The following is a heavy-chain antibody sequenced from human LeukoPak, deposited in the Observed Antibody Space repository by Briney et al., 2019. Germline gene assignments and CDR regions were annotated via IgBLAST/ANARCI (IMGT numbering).Heavy chain of an antibody. J-gene: IGHJ3*02. CDR3: ARDHRGGVSGYVLSDAFDI. Sequence: PGGSLRLSCAASGFTFDDYAMHWVRQDPGKGLEWVAGISWNSGRIGYADSVKGRFTISRDNSKNTLYLQMNSLRAEDTAVYYCARDHRGGVSGYVLSDAFDIWGQGTMVTVSS. CDR2: ISWNSGRI. D-gene: IGHD5-12*01. CDR1: GFTFDDYA. V-gene: IGHV3-9*01.